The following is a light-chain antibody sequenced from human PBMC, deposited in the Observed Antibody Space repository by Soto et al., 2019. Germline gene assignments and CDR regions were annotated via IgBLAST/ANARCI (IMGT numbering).Light chain of an antibody. CDR2: DAS. V-gene: IGKV1-33*01. CDR1: QDISNY. Sequence: DIQMTQSPSSLSASVGDRVTITCQASQDISNYLNWYQQKPGKAPKLLIYDASNLETGAPSRFSGSGSGTDFTITISSLQPEDIATYYCQQCDKLPLTFGGGTKVEIK. J-gene: IGKJ4*01. CDR3: QQCDKLPLT.